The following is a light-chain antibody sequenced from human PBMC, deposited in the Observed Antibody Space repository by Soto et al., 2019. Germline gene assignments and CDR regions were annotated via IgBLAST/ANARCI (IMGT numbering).Light chain of an antibody. CDR3: QQYNNWLMLS. Sequence: EILLTQSPGTLSLSPGERATLSCRASQSVSSRYLAWYQQKPGQAPRLLIYDASNRATGIPARFSGSGSGTDFTLTISSLEPEDFAIYYCQQYNNWLMLSFGGGTKVEIK. CDR1: QSVSSRY. CDR2: DAS. J-gene: IGKJ4*01. V-gene: IGKV3D-20*02.